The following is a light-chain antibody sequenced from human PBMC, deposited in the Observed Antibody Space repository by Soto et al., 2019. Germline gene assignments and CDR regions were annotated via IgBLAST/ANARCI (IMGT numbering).Light chain of an antibody. V-gene: IGLV2-14*01. J-gene: IGLJ2*01. CDR3: SSQTGSATMV. CDR2: EVS. CDR1: SSDVGAYNF. Sequence: QSALTQPASVSGSPGQSITISCTGTSSDVGAYNFVSWYQQFPGKAPKLMIYEVSNRPSGVSDRFSGSKSGNTASLIISGLQAEDEADCYCSSQTGSATMVFGGGTKLTVL.